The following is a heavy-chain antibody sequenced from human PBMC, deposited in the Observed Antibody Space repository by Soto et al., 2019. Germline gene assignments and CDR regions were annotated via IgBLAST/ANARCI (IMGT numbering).Heavy chain of an antibody. Sequence: GGALGLSRGGSGVNFSSYAIHRGRQGPGKGVGGGGFISYDGSNKYYADSVKGRFTISRDNSKNTLYLQMNSLRAEDTAVYYCASQDIVATPVLYVKAAAQRRDYWGQGTLVTVSS. V-gene: IGHV3-30-3*01. J-gene: IGHJ4*02. CDR1: GVNFSSYA. D-gene: IGHD5-12*01. CDR2: ISYDGSNK. CDR3: ASQDIVATPVLYVKAAAQRRDY.